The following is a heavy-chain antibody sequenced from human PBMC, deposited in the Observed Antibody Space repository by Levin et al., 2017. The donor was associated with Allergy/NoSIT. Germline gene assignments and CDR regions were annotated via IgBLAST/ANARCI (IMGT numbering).Heavy chain of an antibody. J-gene: IGHJ4*02. D-gene: IGHD6-19*01. Sequence: GESLKISCAASGFTFNNYGMHWVRQAPGKGLEWVAVISYDGSNIHYADSVKGRFTISRDNSKNTLYLQMNSLRSEDTAVYYCAKDKGSGWSDYWGQGTLVTVSP. V-gene: IGHV3-30*18. CDR2: ISYDGSNI. CDR1: GFTFNNYG. CDR3: AKDKGSGWSDY.